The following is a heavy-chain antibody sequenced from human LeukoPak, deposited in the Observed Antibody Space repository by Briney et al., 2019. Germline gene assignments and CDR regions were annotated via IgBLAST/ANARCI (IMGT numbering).Heavy chain of an antibody. Sequence: GEPLKISCKGSGYSFTSYWIGWVRQMPGKGLEWMGIIYPGDSDTRYSPSFQGQVTISADKSISTAYLQWSSLKASDTAMYYCARRAPYCGGDCYSLFDYWGQGTLVTVSS. CDR1: GYSFTSYW. CDR3: ARRAPYCGGDCYSLFDY. V-gene: IGHV5-51*01. J-gene: IGHJ4*02. CDR2: IYPGDSDT. D-gene: IGHD2-21*02.